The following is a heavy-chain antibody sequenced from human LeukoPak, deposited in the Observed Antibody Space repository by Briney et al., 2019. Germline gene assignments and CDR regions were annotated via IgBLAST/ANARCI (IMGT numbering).Heavy chain of an antibody. D-gene: IGHD5-18*01. CDR2: ISTYNGDT. V-gene: IGHV1-18*01. J-gene: IGHJ4*02. CDR1: GYTFTSYG. Sequence: ASVKVSCKASGYTFTSYGINWVRQAPGQGLEWMGWISTYNGDTNYAQMLQGRVTMTTVTSTSTAYMELRSLRFDDTAVYYCARGSSYGFSMPYWGQGTLVTVSS. CDR3: ARGSSYGFSMPY.